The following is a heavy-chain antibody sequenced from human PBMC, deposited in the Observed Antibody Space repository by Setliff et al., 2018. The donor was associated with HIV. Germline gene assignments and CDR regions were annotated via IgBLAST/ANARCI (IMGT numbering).Heavy chain of an antibody. Sequence: LRLSCEVSGFTFSIYGMHWVRQAPGKGLEWVAFIRYDGSNKYYADSVKGRFTISRDNSKTTLYLQMNSLRAEDTAVYYCAREDTHYYDSSGYYSSYFDYWGQGTLVTVSS. CDR3: AREDTHYYDSSGYYSSYFDY. V-gene: IGHV3-30*02. D-gene: IGHD3-22*01. J-gene: IGHJ4*02. CDR1: GFTFSIYG. CDR2: IRYDGSNK.